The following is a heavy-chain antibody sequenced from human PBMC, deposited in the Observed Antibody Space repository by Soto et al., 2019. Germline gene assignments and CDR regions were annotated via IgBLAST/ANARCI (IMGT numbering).Heavy chain of an antibody. Sequence: SETLSLTCTVSGGSISSGGYYWSWIRQHPGKGLEWIGYIYYSGSTYYNPSLKSRVTISVDTSKNQFSLKLSSVTAADTAVYYCARVGDIYYYDTVAPGYYFDYWGQGTLVTVSS. D-gene: IGHD3-22*01. J-gene: IGHJ4*02. CDR2: IYYSGST. CDR3: ARVGDIYYYDTVAPGYYFDY. V-gene: IGHV4-31*03. CDR1: GGSISSGGYY.